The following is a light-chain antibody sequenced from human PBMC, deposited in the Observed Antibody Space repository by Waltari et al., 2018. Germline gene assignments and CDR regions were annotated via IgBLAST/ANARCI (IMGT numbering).Light chain of an antibody. CDR3: SSYTSSSTVV. J-gene: IGLJ2*01. Sequence: QSALTQPPSVSGSPGQSVTISCTGTSSDVGSYNRVSWYQQPPGTAPKLIIYAVSSRPSGVPDRFSASKSGNTASLTISGLQAEDEADYYCSSYTSSSTVVFGGGTKLNVL. CDR1: SSDVGSYNR. V-gene: IGLV2-18*02. CDR2: AVS.